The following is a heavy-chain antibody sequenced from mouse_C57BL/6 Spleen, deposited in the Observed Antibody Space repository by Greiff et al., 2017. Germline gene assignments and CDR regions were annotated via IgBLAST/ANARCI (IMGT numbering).Heavy chain of an antibody. J-gene: IGHJ4*01. CDR1: GYTFTSYW. D-gene: IGHD1-1*01. CDR2: IDPSDSDT. V-gene: IGHV1-52*01. Sequence: QVQLQQSGAELVRPGSSVKLSCKASGYTFTSYWMHWVKQRPIQGLEWIGNIDPSDSDTHYNQKFKDKATLTVDKSSSTAYMQLSSLTSEDSAVYYWARPSYGSSLYAMDYWGQGTSVTVSS. CDR3: ARPSYGSSLYAMDY.